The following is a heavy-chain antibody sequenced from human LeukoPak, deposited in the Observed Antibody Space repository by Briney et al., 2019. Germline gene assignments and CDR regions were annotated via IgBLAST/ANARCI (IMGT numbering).Heavy chain of an antibody. V-gene: IGHV4-59*08. CDR3: LRHTAATTLDY. CDR1: GGSISGYY. Sequence: YPSETLSLTCSVSGGSISGYYWSWVRQPPGKGLEWVGYIAYSGSTYYNPSLKSRVTISVDTPKNQFSLWLSSVTAADTAVYYCLRHTAATTLDYWGQGTLVTVSS. J-gene: IGHJ4*02. D-gene: IGHD2-15*01. CDR2: IAYSGST.